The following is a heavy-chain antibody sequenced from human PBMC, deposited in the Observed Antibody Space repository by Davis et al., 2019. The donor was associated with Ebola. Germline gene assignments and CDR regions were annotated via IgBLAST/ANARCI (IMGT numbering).Heavy chain of an antibody. Sequence: AASVTVSCKASGYTFTSYYMHWVRQAPGQRLEWTGIINPSGGRTSYAQKFQGRVTMTRDTSTSTVYMELSSLRSEDTAVYYCARVDLGYCSSTSCYAQQAWWWFDPWGQGTLVTVSS. CDR3: ARVDLGYCSSTSCYAQQAWWWFDP. J-gene: IGHJ5*02. CDR1: GYTFTSYY. D-gene: IGHD2-2*01. CDR2: INPSGGRT. V-gene: IGHV1-46*01.